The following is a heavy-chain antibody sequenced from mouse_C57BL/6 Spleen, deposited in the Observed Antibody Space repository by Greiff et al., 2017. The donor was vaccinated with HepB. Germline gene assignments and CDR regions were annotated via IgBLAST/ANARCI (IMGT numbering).Heavy chain of an antibody. V-gene: IGHV5-4*03. CDR1: GFTFSSYA. J-gene: IGHJ2*01. D-gene: IGHD2-3*01. Sequence: EVMLVESGGGLVKPGGSLKLSCAASGFTFSSYAMSWVRQTPEKRLEWVATISDGGSYTYYPDNVKGRFTISRDNAKNNLYLQMSHLKSEDTAMYYCARAYDGYPFDYWGQGTTLTVSS. CDR2: ISDGGSYT. CDR3: ARAYDGYPFDY.